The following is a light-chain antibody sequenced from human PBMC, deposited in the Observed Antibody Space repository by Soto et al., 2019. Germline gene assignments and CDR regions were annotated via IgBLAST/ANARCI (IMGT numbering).Light chain of an antibody. V-gene: IGKV3-15*01. CDR2: GAS. J-gene: IGKJ2*01. Sequence: EIVMTQSPATLSVSPGERATLSCRASQSVSSNLAWYQQKPGQATRLLIFGASIRATDIPARFSGSGSGTGFTITISSLQSEDFAVYYCQQYNNWPPYTFGQGTKLEIK. CDR3: QQYNNWPPYT. CDR1: QSVSSN.